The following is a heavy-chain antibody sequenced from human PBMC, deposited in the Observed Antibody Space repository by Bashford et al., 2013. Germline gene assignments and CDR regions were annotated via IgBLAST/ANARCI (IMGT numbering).Heavy chain of an antibody. J-gene: IGHJ6*02. Sequence: SETLSLTCTVSGGSISSYYWSWIRQPPGKGLEWIGYIYYTGSTNYNPSLKSRVTISVDTSKNQFSLKLSSVTAADTAVYYCARDMAGFVPANTLIPQNGMDVWGQGTTVTVSS. D-gene: IGHD2-2*01. CDR1: GGSISSYY. V-gene: IGHV4-59*12. CDR3: ARDMAGFVPANTLIPQNGMDV. CDR2: IYYTGST.